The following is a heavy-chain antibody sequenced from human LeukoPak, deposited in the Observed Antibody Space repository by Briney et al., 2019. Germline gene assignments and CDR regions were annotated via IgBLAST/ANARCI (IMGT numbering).Heavy chain of an antibody. CDR3: AELGITMIGGV. CDR1: GFTFSSYD. V-gene: IGHV3-74*01. D-gene: IGHD3-10*02. J-gene: IGHJ6*04. CDR2: INSDGSST. Sequence: PGGSLRLSCAASGFTFSSYDMNWVRQAPGRGLVWVSRINSDGSSTSYADSVKGRFTISRDNAKNSLYLQMNSLRAEDTAVYYCAELGITMIGGVWGKGTTVTISS.